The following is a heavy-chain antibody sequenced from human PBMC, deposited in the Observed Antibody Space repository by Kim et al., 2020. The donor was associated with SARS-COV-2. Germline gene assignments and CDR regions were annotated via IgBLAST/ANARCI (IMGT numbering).Heavy chain of an antibody. V-gene: IGHV3-23*01. CDR3: AKNQGSVTPAYFDF. J-gene: IGHJ4*02. Sequence: GGSLRLSCAASGFSFNAYAMSWVRQVPGEGLEWVSAVSGTGRNTYYADSVKGRFTISRDNSKNTLYLQMNSLRAEDTAVYYCAKNQGSVTPAYFDFWGQGTLVTVSS. CDR1: GFSFNAYA. CDR2: VSGTGRNT. D-gene: IGHD4-4*01.